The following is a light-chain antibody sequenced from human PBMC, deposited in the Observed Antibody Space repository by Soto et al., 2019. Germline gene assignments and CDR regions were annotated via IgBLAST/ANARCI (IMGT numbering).Light chain of an antibody. CDR3: QQYGSSPV. V-gene: IGKV3-20*01. J-gene: IGKJ3*01. CDR2: GAS. Sequence: EIVLTQSPGTLSLSPGERATLSCRASQSVSSSYLAWYQQKPGQAPRLLIYGASSRATGIPDRFSGSGSGTDFTLTISRLEPEDFAVYYCQQYGSSPVFGPGTKWISN. CDR1: QSVSSSY.